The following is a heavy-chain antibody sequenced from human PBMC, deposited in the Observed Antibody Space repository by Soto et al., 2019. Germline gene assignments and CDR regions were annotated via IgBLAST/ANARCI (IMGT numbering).Heavy chain of an antibody. V-gene: IGHV4-39*01. Sequence: SETLSLTCTVSGGSVSNSNYYWGWIRQSPGKGLEWIGSVYYRGRSYSKSSVKSRVTISVDTSKNQFSLNLNSVTASDAAVYFCVSQRTSVLTQAYFDYWGPGALVTVSS. CDR1: GGSVSNSNYY. D-gene: IGHD2-8*01. CDR2: VYYRGRS. J-gene: IGHJ4*02. CDR3: VSQRTSVLTQAYFDY.